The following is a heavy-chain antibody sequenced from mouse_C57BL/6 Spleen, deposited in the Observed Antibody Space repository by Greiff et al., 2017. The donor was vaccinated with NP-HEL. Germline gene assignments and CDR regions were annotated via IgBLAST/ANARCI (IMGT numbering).Heavy chain of an antibody. CDR3: ARQSDGYYHYYAMDY. CDR2: IDPNSGGT. J-gene: IGHJ4*01. D-gene: IGHD2-3*01. CDR1: GYTFTSYW. V-gene: IGHV1-72*01. Sequence: QVQLQQPGAELVKPGASVKLSCKASGYTFTSYWMHWVKQRPGRGLEWIGRIDPNSGGTKYNEKFKSKATLTVDKPSSTAYMQLSSLTSEDSAVYYWARQSDGYYHYYAMDYWGQGTSVTVSS.